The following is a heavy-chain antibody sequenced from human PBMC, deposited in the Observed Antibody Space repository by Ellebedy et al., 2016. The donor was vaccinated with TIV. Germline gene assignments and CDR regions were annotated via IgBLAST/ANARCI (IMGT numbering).Heavy chain of an antibody. V-gene: IGHV1-46*01. CDR2: INPSGGST. CDR1: GYTFTSNG. J-gene: IGHJ3*02. D-gene: IGHD1-26*01. Sequence: ASVKVSCKASGYTFTSNGISWVRQAPGQGLEWMGIINPSGGSTSYAQKFQGRVTMTRDTSTSTVYMELSSLRSEDTAVYYCATDLSGSYSDDAFDIWGQGTMVTVSS. CDR3: ATDLSGSYSDDAFDI.